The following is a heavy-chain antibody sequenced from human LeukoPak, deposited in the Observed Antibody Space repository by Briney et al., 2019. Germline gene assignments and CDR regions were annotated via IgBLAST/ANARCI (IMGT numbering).Heavy chain of an antibody. V-gene: IGHV4-59*08. CDR3: ARMGGYSGYATH. J-gene: IGHJ4*02. CDR2: IHYSGTT. Sequence: PSETLSLTCTVSGGSISTYYWSWIRQPPGKGLEWIGYIHYSGTTNYNPSLKNRVTISLDASKNQFSLNLSSVTAADTAVYYCARMGGYSGYATHWGQGTLVTVSS. CDR1: GGSISTYY. D-gene: IGHD5-12*01.